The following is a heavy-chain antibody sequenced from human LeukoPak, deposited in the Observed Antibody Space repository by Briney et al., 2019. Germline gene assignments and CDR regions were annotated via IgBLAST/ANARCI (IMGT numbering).Heavy chain of an antibody. CDR1: GDSVSSNSAA. J-gene: IGHJ4*02. CDR2: TYYRSKWYN. D-gene: IGHD2-21*01. CDR3: AISGLWWWNFDC. Sequence: SQALSLTCAISGDSVSSNSAAWNWIRQSPSRGLEWLGRTYYRSKWYNDYAVSVKSRITINPDTSKNQFSLQLNSVTPEDTAVYYCAISGLWWWNFDCWGQGTLVTVSS. V-gene: IGHV6-1*01.